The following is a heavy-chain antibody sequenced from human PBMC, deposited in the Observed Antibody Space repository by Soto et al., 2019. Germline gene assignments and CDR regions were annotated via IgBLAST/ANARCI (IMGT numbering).Heavy chain of an antibody. J-gene: IGHJ4*01. D-gene: IGHD3-10*01. CDR3: ARDIDFAY. Sequence: SQTLSLTCVISGDSVSSNSAGWNWIRQSPSRGLEWLGRTYYRSEWFNDYAVSVKSRITINPDTSRNQISLQLNSVTPEDTAIYYGARDIDFAYWGRGTQVTVSS. CDR2: TYYRSEWFN. CDR1: GDSVSSNSAG. V-gene: IGHV6-1*01.